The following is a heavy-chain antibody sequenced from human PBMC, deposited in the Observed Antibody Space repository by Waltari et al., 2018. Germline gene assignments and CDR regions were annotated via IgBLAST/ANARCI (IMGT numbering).Heavy chain of an antibody. J-gene: IGHJ4*02. Sequence: QLQLQESGPALVQPSETLSLTCSVPGGSISTSSYYWGWIRQPPGKGLEWIGSIHYSGSTYYNPSLKSRVTISVDTSKNQFSLRLTSVTAADTAVYYCARHVGEATTFDYWGQGTLVTVSS. CDR3: ARHVGEATTFDY. V-gene: IGHV4-39*01. D-gene: IGHD1-26*01. CDR1: GGSISTSSYY. CDR2: IHYSGST.